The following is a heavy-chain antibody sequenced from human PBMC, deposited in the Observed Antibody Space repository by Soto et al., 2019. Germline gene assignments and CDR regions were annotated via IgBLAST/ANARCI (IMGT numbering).Heavy chain of an antibody. CDR3: AKALHGVAAAGYFDY. CDR2: ISGSGGST. J-gene: IGHJ4*02. V-gene: IGHV3-23*01. Sequence: EMQLLESGGGLVQPGGSLRLSCAASGFTFSSYAMSWVRQAPGKGLEWVSAISGSGGSTYYADSVKGRFTISRDNTKNTLYLQMNSLRAEDTAVYYCAKALHGVAAAGYFDYWGQGTLVTVSS. D-gene: IGHD6-13*01. CDR1: GFTFSSYA.